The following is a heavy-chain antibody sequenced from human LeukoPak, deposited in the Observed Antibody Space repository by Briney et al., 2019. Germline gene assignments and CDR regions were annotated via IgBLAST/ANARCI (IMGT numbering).Heavy chain of an antibody. Sequence: GGSLRLSCAAYGFTFNIYTMSWVRQAPGKGLEWVSTISGSGGSTYYADSVKGRFTISRDNPKNTLYLQMNSLRAEDTAVYYCEQAGSSTSCYGFVWGQGTLVTVSS. J-gene: IGHJ4*02. CDR3: EQAGSSTSCYGFV. V-gene: IGHV3-23*01. CDR2: ISGSGGST. CDR1: GFTFNIYT. D-gene: IGHD2-2*01.